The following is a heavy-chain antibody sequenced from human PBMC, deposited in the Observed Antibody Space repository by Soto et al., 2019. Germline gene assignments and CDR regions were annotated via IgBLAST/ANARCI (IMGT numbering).Heavy chain of an antibody. V-gene: IGHV3-21*01. CDR3: ARDVETSMDGLNYFDP. Sequence: GGSLRLCCAASGFTFSSYTMNWVREAPGKGLEWVSSISSSGSYIHYADSVKGRFTISRDNAKNSLFLQMDSLRAEDTAVYYCARDVETSMDGLNYFDPWGQGTLVTVSS. CDR2: ISSSGSYI. CDR1: GFTFSSYT. J-gene: IGHJ5*02. D-gene: IGHD5-18*01.